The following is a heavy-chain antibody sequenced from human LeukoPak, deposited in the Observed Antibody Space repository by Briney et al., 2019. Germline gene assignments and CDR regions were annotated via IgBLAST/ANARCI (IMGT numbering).Heavy chain of an antibody. J-gene: IGHJ4*02. Sequence: GGSLRLSCAASGFTFSSSAMSWVRQAPGKGLVWVSRIDRDGSRINYADSVKGRFTISRDNGKNTLFLQMNSLRAEDAAVYYCVRGNDYGGPHYWGQGTLVTVSS. CDR3: VRGNDYGGPHY. V-gene: IGHV3-74*01. D-gene: IGHD4-23*01. CDR2: IDRDGSRI. CDR1: GFTFSSSA.